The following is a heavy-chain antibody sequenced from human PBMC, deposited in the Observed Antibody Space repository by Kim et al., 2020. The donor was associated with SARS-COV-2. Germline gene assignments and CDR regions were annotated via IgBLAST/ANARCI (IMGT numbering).Heavy chain of an antibody. V-gene: IGHV3-15*01. J-gene: IGHJ4*02. Sequence: AAPVKGRFTMSRDDSKNTLHLQMNSLKTEDTAVYYCTITGDYYGSGSDDYWGQGTLVTVSS. CDR3: TITGDYYGSGSDDY. D-gene: IGHD3-10*01.